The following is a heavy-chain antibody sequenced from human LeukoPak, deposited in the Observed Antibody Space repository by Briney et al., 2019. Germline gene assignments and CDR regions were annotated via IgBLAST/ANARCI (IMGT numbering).Heavy chain of an antibody. D-gene: IGHD6-19*01. Sequence: PGGSLRLSCGASGFTFNDYDMHWVRQGPGKGPEWVSYISGGGATVFYGDSVRGRSTISRDNAKNSLYLQMTNLRVEDTAVYYCARDGSFTSGSYFDSWGQGTLVTVSS. CDR3: ARDGSFTSGSYFDS. V-gene: IGHV3-48*03. J-gene: IGHJ4*02. CDR1: GFTFNDYD. CDR2: ISGGGATV.